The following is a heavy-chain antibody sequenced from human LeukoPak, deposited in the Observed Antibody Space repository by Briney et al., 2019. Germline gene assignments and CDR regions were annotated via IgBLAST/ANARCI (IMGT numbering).Heavy chain of an antibody. V-gene: IGHV4-61*02. CDR2: IYTSGST. CDR3: ASFSWTLDY. CDR1: GGSISSGSYY. Sequence: PSETLSLTCTVSGGSISSGSYYWSWIRQPAGKGLEWIGRIYTSGSTNYNPSLKSRVTISVDTSKNQFSLKLSSVTAADTAVYYCASFSWTLDYWGQGTLVTVSS. D-gene: IGHD6-13*01. J-gene: IGHJ4*02.